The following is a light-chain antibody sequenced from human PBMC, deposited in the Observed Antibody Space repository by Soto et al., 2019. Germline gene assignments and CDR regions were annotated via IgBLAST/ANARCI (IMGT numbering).Light chain of an antibody. V-gene: IGKV1-33*01. Sequence: DIQMTQSPSSLSAAVGDRVTITFRASQDISNYLNWYQQKPGKAPKLLIYDASNLETGVPSRFSGSGSGTDFTFTISSLEPEDIATYYCQQYDNLPLTFGGGTKV. CDR1: QDISNY. J-gene: IGKJ4*01. CDR2: DAS. CDR3: QQYDNLPLT.